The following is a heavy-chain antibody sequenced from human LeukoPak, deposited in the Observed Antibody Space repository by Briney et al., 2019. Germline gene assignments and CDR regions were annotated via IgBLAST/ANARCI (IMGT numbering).Heavy chain of an antibody. CDR2: IWSDGNNK. J-gene: IGHJ4*02. D-gene: IGHD3-22*01. CDR3: AMGPYYYDSSGYYY. CDR1: GFTFINYG. Sequence: PGGSLRLSCAASGFTFINYGVHWVRQAPGKGLEWVAVIWSDGNNKYYADSVKGRFTISRDNAKNTLYLQMNSLRAEDTAVYYCAMGPYYYDSSGYYYWGQGTLVTVSS. V-gene: IGHV3-33*03.